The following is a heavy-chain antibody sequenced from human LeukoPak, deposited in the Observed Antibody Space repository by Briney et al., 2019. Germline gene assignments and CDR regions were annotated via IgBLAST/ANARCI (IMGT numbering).Heavy chain of an antibody. CDR1: GYTFTNNG. V-gene: IGHV1-18*01. D-gene: IGHD3-22*01. J-gene: IGHJ4*02. CDR3: ARELAFYFDTIGYFYFDY. CDR2: ISAYNGDT. Sequence: GASVKVSCKASGYTFTNNGISWVRHAPGQGLEWMGWISAYNGDTNYAQKFQGRVSMTTDTSTSTAYLEVRSLRSDDTAVYYCARELAFYFDTIGYFYFDYWGQGTLVTVSS.